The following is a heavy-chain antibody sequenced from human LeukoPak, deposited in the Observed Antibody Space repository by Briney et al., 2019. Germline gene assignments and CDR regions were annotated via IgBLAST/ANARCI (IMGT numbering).Heavy chain of an antibody. CDR1: GFTFSDYY. Sequence: GGSLRLSCAASGFTFSDYYMSWIRQAPGKGLEWVSYISSRENTIYYADSVKGRFTISRDSAKNSLYLQMNSLRAEDTAAYYCARVPRYGSGSYYSFDHWGQGTLVTVS. CDR3: ARVPRYGSGSYYSFDH. CDR2: ISSRENTI. V-gene: IGHV3-11*01. J-gene: IGHJ4*02. D-gene: IGHD3-10*01.